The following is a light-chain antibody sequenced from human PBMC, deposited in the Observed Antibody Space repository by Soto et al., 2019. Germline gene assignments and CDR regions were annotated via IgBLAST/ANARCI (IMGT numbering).Light chain of an antibody. Sequence: DIQMTQSPSTLSASVGDRVTITCRASQRVSGWLAWYQQKPGRAPKPLIYDASSLQIGVPSRFSGSGSGTEFTLTISRLQPDDFASYYCQQYNSYSGLTFGGGTKVDIK. CDR1: QRVSGW. CDR2: DAS. CDR3: QQYNSYSGLT. J-gene: IGKJ4*01. V-gene: IGKV1-5*01.